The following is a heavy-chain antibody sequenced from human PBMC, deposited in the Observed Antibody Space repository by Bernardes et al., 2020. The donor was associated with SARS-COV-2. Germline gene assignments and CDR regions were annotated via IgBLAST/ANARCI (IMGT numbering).Heavy chain of an antibody. V-gene: IGHV3-30*18. CDR1: GFTFSSYG. J-gene: IGHJ6*02. D-gene: IGHD3-9*01. CDR2: ISYDGSNK. Sequence: VGSLRLSCAASGFTFSSYGMHWVRQAPGQGLEWVAVISYDGSNKYYADSVKGRFTISRDNSKNTLYLQMNSLRAEDTAVYYCSKDRSGYWYYYYYGMDVWGQGTTVTVSS. CDR3: SKDRSGYWYYYYYGMDV.